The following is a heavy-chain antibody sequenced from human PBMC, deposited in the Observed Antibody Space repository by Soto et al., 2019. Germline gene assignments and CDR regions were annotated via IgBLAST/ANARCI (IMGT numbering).Heavy chain of an antibody. Sequence: QVQLVQSGAEVKKPGASVKVSCKASGYTFTSYGISWVRQAPGQGLEWMGWISAYNGNTNYAQKLKGIVTMTTDTSTRTAYMELRSLRSEDTAVYYCARDRTVVWEQGVTDYWGQGTLVTVSS. J-gene: IGHJ4*02. CDR2: ISAYNGNT. CDR1: GYTFTSYG. V-gene: IGHV1-18*01. CDR3: ARDRTVVWEQGVTDY. D-gene: IGHD1-26*01.